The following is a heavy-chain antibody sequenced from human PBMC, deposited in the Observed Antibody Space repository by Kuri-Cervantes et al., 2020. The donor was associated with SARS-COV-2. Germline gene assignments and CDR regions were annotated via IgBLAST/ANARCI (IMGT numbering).Heavy chain of an antibody. D-gene: IGHD6-19*01. CDR3: ARDPEYSSGWYERGYYFDY. Sequence: LSLTCAASGFTFSSYGMHWVRQAPGKGLEWVAVIWYDGSNKYYADSVKGRFTISRDNSKNTLYLQMNSLRAEDTAVYYCARDPEYSSGWYERGYYFDYWGQGTLVTVSS. CDR1: GFTFSSYG. CDR2: IWYDGSNK. J-gene: IGHJ4*02. V-gene: IGHV3-30*19.